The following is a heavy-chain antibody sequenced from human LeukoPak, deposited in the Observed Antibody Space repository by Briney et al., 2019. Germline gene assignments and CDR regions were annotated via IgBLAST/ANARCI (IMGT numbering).Heavy chain of an antibody. J-gene: IGHJ6*02. D-gene: IGHD3-9*01. CDR2: IYYSGSA. CDR3: ARSRGTYYDILTGPYGMDV. V-gene: IGHV4-59*01. Sequence: SETLSLTCTVSGGSISDYYWSWIRQPPGKGLEWIGYIYYSGSANYNPSLKSRVTISVDTSKNQFSLKLSSVTAADTAVYYCARSRGTYYDILTGPYGMDVWGQGTTVTVSS. CDR1: GGSISDYY.